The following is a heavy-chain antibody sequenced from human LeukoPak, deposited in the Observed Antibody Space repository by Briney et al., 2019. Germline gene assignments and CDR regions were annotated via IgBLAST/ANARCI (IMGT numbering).Heavy chain of an antibody. D-gene: IGHD3-3*01. J-gene: IGHJ4*02. V-gene: IGHV4-34*01. CDR2: INHSGST. CDR3: ARDSGDFWSGYYLDQPPRPLSFDY. Sequence: SETLSLTCAVYGGSFSGYYWSWIRQPPRKGLEWVGEINHSGSTYYNPSLKSRVTISVDTSKNQFSLKLSSVTAADTAVYYCARDSGDFWSGYYLDQPPRPLSFDYWGQGTLVTVSS. CDR1: GGSFSGYY.